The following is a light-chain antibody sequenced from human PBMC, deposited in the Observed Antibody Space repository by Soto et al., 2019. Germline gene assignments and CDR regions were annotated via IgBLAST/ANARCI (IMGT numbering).Light chain of an antibody. V-gene: IGKV1-33*01. Sequence: DIQMTQSPSSLSASVGDRVTITCQASQDIRNYLNWYQQKPGKAPKLLIYGASNLETGVPSRFSGSGSGTDFSFTISSLQPEDIATYYCQEYDNLPLTFGGGTKVGIK. CDR1: QDIRNY. J-gene: IGKJ4*01. CDR3: QEYDNLPLT. CDR2: GAS.